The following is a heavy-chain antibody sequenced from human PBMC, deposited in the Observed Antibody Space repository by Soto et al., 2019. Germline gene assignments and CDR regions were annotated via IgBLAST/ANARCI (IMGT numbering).Heavy chain of an antibody. D-gene: IGHD4-17*01. Sequence: QVQLVQSGAEVKKPGASVKVSCKASGYTFTSSGISWVRQAPGQGLEWMGWISGYNGNTNYAQKFQGRVTMTSYTTTSTAYMELRSLRSNDTAVYFCARAASSAVSLFDSWGQGTLVTVSS. CDR1: GYTFTSSG. V-gene: IGHV1-18*01. CDR2: ISGYNGNT. J-gene: IGHJ4*02. CDR3: ARAASSAVSLFDS.